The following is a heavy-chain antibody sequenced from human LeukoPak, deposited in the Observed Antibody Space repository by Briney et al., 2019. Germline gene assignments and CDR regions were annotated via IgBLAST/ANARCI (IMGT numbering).Heavy chain of an antibody. V-gene: IGHV4-39*07. CDR3: ARDGDYFAFWYFDL. CDR1: GDSISTSSYY. CDR2: IYYSGST. D-gene: IGHD4-17*01. Sequence: SETLSLTCSVSGDSISTSSYYWGWIRQPPGKGLEWIGTIYYSGSTYYNPSLKSRVTISVDTSKNQFSLKLSSVTAADTAVYYCARDGDYFAFWYFDLWGRGTLVTVSS. J-gene: IGHJ2*01.